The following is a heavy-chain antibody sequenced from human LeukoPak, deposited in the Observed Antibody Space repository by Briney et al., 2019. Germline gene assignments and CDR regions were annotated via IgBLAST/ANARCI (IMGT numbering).Heavy chain of an antibody. V-gene: IGHV1-58*01. CDR2: IVAGSGNT. D-gene: IGHD2-15*01. Sequence: SVKVSCEASGFNFARSTVLWARQTRGQSLEWIGWIVAGSGNTNYAQKFEDRLTITRDMSTSTAYMELSSLRSEDTAVYFCAADPHSGGWSRPENFQQWGQGTLVTVSS. J-gene: IGHJ1*01. CDR3: AADPHSGGWSRPENFQQ. CDR1: GFNFARST.